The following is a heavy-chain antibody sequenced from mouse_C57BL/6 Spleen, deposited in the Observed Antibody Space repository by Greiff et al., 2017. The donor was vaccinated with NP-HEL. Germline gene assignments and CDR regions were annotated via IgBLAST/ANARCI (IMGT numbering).Heavy chain of an antibody. J-gene: IGHJ2*01. CDR3: ARGKIYYDYDVYYFDY. CDR2: ISYDGSN. Sequence: EVQLMESGPGLVKPSQSLSLTCSVTGYSITSGYYWNWIRQFPGNKLEWMGYISYDGSNNYNPSLKNRISITRDTSKNQFFLKLNSVTTEDTATYYCARGKIYYDYDVYYFDYWGQGTTLTVSS. D-gene: IGHD2-4*01. V-gene: IGHV3-6*01. CDR1: GYSITSGYY.